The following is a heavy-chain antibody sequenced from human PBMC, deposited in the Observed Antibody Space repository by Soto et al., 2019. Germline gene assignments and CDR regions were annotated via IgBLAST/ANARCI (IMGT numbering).Heavy chain of an antibody. CDR2: ITTSGGST. Sequence: PGGSLRLSCAASGFTFSPYYMSWVRQAPGKGLEWLSTITTSGGSTYYADSVRGRFTISRDNSKNTLYLQMNSLRAEDTAVYYCAKDGLGAYSYGSYYFDYWGQGTLVTVSS. J-gene: IGHJ4*01. CDR1: GFTFSPYY. V-gene: IGHV3-23*01. D-gene: IGHD5-18*01. CDR3: AKDGLGAYSYGSYYFDY.